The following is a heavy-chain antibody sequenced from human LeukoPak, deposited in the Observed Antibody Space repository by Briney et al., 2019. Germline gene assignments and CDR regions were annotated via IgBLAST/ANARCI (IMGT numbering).Heavy chain of an antibody. Sequence: GGSLRLSCVASGFTFSRFAMQWVRQAPGKGPEWLAVIWYDGGTAYYADSVKGRFTISRDNSKNTLYLQMNSLRAEDTAVFYCARDSGLSGTYSLDYWGQGTLVTVSS. CDR3: ARDSGLSGTYSLDY. D-gene: IGHD1-26*01. CDR2: IWYDGGTA. CDR1: GFTFSRFA. J-gene: IGHJ4*02. V-gene: IGHV3-33*01.